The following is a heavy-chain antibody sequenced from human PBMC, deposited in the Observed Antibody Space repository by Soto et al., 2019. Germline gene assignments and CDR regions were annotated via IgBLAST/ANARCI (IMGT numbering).Heavy chain of an antibody. CDR1: GGSISSYY. V-gene: IGHV4-59*08. J-gene: IGHJ4*02. CDR2: IYFSGST. D-gene: IGHD4-17*01. Sequence: PSETLSLTCTVSGGSISSYYWSWIRHSSVLCFDLIGYIYFSGSTNYNPSLKSRVSISVYTSKNQFSLKLSSVSFSDTVVYYCSSNYDYGDPFDYWGQGTLVTVSS. CDR3: SSNYDYGDPFDY.